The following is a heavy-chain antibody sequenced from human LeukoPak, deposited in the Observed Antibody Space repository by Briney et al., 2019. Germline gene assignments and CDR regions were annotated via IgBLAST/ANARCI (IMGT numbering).Heavy chain of an antibody. CDR1: GFTFSSYA. Sequence: GATLRISCEDSGFTFSSYAMSWVRQATGKELKWVSAISGSGGSTYYADSVKGRFTISRDNAKNSLYLQMNSLRAEDTAVYYCARAGIAVAYNWFDPWGQGTLVTVPS. J-gene: IGHJ5*02. CDR2: ISGSGGST. CDR3: ARAGIAVAYNWFDP. D-gene: IGHD6-19*01. V-gene: IGHV3-23*01.